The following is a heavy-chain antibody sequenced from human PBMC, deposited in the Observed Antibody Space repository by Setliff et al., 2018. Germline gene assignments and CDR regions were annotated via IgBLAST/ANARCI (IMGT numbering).Heavy chain of an antibody. CDR3: ARDWGAAGSTNAFDI. V-gene: IGHV3-74*01. Sequence: GGSLRLSCVVSGPMFSRYWIHWVRQSPGKGLVWVARINGDGSSASYADSVEGRFTISRDDAKNTVYLQMNSLGVDDTAVYYCARDWGAAGSTNAFDIWGQGTMVTVSS. CDR1: GPMFSRYW. D-gene: IGHD6-25*01. J-gene: IGHJ3*02. CDR2: INGDGSSA.